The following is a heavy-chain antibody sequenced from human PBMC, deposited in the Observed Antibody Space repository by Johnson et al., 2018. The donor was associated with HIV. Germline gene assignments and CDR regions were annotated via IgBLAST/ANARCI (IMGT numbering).Heavy chain of an antibody. D-gene: IGHD3-16*01. Sequence: VQLVESGGGLVQPGRSLRLSCVASGFTFDDYAMHWVRQAPGKGLEWVSGISWNSGSIGYADSVKGRFTISRDNAKNSLFVQMNSMRVEDTALSYCATLEYLRSPRAFGAFVILGLGTMVTVFS. CDR2: ISWNSGSI. CDR1: GFTFDDYA. V-gene: IGHV3-9*01. CDR3: ATLEYLRSPRAFGAFVI. J-gene: IGHJ3*02.